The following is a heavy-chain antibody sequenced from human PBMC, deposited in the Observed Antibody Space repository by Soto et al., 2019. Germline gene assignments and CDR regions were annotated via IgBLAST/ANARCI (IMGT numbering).Heavy chain of an antibody. CDR3: ARDERDDSSGYYPFDY. CDR1: GYTFTSYY. CDR2: INPSGGST. V-gene: IGHV1-46*01. D-gene: IGHD3-22*01. Sequence: ASVKVSCKASGYTFTSYYMHWVRQAPGQGLEWMGIINPSGGSTSYAQKFQGRVTMTRDTSTSTVYMELSSLRSEDTAVYYCARDERDDSSGYYPFDYWGQGTLVTVSS. J-gene: IGHJ4*02.